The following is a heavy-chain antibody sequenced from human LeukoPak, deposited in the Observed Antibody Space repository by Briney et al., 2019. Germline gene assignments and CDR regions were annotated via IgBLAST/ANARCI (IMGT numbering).Heavy chain of an antibody. V-gene: IGHV3-23*01. CDR1: GFTFSSYA. CDR2: ISGSGGST. D-gene: IGHD4-17*01. J-gene: IGHJ4*02. CDR3: AKDFFDYGVPLSFDY. Sequence: RGSLRLSCAASGFTFSSYAMSWVRQAPGKGLEWVSAISGSGGSTYYADSVKGRFTISRDNSKNTLYLQMNSLRAEDTAVYYCAKDFFDYGVPLSFDYWGQGTLVTVSS.